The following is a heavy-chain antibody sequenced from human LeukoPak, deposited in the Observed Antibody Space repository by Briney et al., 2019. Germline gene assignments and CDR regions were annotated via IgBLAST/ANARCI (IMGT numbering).Heavy chain of an antibody. Sequence: SETLSLTCTVPGGSISTHYWSWIRQPAGKGLEWIGRIYTSGGTYCNPSLKSRVTISVDKSKNQFSLRLSSVTAADTAVYYCARGESLGYWGQGTLVTVSS. CDR1: GGSISTHY. D-gene: IGHD3-10*01. J-gene: IGHJ4*02. CDR3: ARGESLGY. V-gene: IGHV4-4*07. CDR2: IYTSGGT.